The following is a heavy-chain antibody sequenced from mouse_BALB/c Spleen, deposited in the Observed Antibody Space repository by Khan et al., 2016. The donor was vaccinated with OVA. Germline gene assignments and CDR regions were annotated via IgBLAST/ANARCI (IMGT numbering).Heavy chain of an antibody. J-gene: IGHJ4*01. CDR3: AKGIWSYYFALDY. CDR1: GFSLTDYG. V-gene: IGHV2-6-5*01. Sequence: VELVESGPGLVAPSQSLSITCTVSGFSLTDYGVSWIRQPPGKGLEWLGVIWGGGSTYYNSDLKSRLSISKDNSKSQVFFKMNSLQTDDTAMYYCAKGIWSYYFALDYWGQGTSVTVSS. CDR2: IWGGGST. D-gene: IGHD1-1*02.